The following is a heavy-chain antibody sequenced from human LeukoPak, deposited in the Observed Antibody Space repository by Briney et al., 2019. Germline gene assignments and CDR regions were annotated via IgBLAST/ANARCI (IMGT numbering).Heavy chain of an antibody. CDR1: GFTFSSYE. V-gene: IGHV3-48*03. CDR3: ARDFTAMADY. D-gene: IGHD5-18*01. CDR2: ISSSGSTI. J-gene: IGHJ4*02. Sequence: PGGSLRLSCAASGFTFSSYEINWVRQAPGKGLEWVSYISSSGSTIYYADSVKGRFTISRNNAKNSLYLQMSSLRAEDTAVYYCARDFTAMADYWGQGTLVTVSS.